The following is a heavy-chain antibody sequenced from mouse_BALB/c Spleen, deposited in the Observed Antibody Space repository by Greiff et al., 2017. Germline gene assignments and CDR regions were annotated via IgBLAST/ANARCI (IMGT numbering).Heavy chain of an antibody. V-gene: IGHV3-8*02. CDR2: ISYSGST. Sequence: EVHLVESGPSLVKPSQTLSLTCSVTGDSITSGYWNWIRKFPGNKLEYMGYISYSGSTYYNPSLKSRISITRDTSKNQYYLQLNSVTTEDTATYYCARPLYYDHAMDYWGQGTSVTVSS. CDR3: ARPLYYDHAMDY. D-gene: IGHD2-4*01. J-gene: IGHJ4*01. CDR1: GDSITSGY.